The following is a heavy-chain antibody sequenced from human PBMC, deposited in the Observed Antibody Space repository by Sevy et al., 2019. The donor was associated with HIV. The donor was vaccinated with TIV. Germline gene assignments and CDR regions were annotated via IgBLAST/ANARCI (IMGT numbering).Heavy chain of an antibody. CDR2: FDPEDGET. Sequence: ASVKVSCKVSGYTLTELSMHWVRQPPGKGLEWMGRFDPEDGETIYAQKFLGRLTMTEDTSTDTAYMDLSSLRSEDTAVYYCATEDITMIPYGLDVWGQGPTVTVSS. J-gene: IGHJ6*02. CDR1: GYTLTELS. V-gene: IGHV1-24*01. D-gene: IGHD3-22*01. CDR3: ATEDITMIPYGLDV.